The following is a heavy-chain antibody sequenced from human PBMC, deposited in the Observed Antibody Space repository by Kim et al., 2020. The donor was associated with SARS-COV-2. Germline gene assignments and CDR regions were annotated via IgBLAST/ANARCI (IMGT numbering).Heavy chain of an antibody. CDR2: INHSGST. V-gene: IGHV4-34*01. J-gene: IGHJ5*02. Sequence: GSLRLSCAVYGGSFSGYYWSWIRQPPGKGLEWIGEINHSGSTNYNPSLKSRVTISVDTSKNQFSLKLSSVTAADTAVYYCARVKAVAGYNWFDPWGQGTLVTVSS. CDR3: ARVKAVAGYNWFDP. CDR1: GGSFSGYY. D-gene: IGHD6-19*01.